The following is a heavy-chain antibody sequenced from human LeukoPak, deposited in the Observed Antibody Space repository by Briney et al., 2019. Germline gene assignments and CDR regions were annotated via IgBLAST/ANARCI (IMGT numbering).Heavy chain of an antibody. D-gene: IGHD6-13*01. Sequence: PGGSLRLSCAASGFTFSSYGMHWVRQAPGKGLEWVAFIRYDGSNKYYADSVKGRFTISRDNSKNTLYLQMNSLRAEDTAVYYCARRVVGYSSSWYEIFDYWGQGTLVTVSS. V-gene: IGHV3-30*02. CDR3: ARRVVGYSSSWYEIFDY. CDR2: IRYDGSNK. CDR1: GFTFSSYG. J-gene: IGHJ4*02.